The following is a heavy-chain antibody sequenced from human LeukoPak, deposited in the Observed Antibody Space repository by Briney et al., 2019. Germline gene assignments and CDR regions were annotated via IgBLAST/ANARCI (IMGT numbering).Heavy chain of an antibody. CDR2: ISSTSYHI. D-gene: IGHD2-2*02. Sequence: GGSLRLSCAASGFTFSNYIMNWVRQAPGKWLEWVSSISSTSYHIHYADSVKGRFTISRDNGKNTLYLQMNSVRAEDTAVYYCARGPPDIPDYWGQGTLVTVSS. J-gene: IGHJ4*02. CDR3: ARGPPDIPDY. V-gene: IGHV3-21*01. CDR1: GFTFSNYI.